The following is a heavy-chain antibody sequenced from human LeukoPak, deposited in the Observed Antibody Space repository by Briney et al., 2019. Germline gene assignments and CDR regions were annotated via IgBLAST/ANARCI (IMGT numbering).Heavy chain of an antibody. J-gene: IGHJ4*02. V-gene: IGHV4-39*01. CDR2: IYYSGST. CDR3: ASQLGYCSGGSCYYFDY. D-gene: IGHD2-15*01. CDR1: GGSISSYY. Sequence: PSETLSLTCIVSGGSISSYYWGWIRQPPGKGLEWIGSIYYSGSTYYNPSLKSRVTISVDTSKNQFSLKLSSVTAADTAVYYCASQLGYCSGGSCYYFDYWGQGTLVTVSS.